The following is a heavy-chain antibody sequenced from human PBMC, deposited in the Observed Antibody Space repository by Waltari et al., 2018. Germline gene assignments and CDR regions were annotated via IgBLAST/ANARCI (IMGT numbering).Heavy chain of an antibody. Sequence: QVQLVQSGAEVKQPGASVKVSCKVSGYTLTEFSIHWLRQTPGKGLEWMGGFEPEDGETIYAQKFQGRVTMTEDTSTDTAYMELSSLRSEDTAVYYCTRLVPGLVFDYWGQGTLVTVSS. CDR1: GYTLTEFS. V-gene: IGHV1-24*01. J-gene: IGHJ4*02. D-gene: IGHD6-19*01. CDR2: FEPEDGET. CDR3: TRLVPGLVFDY.